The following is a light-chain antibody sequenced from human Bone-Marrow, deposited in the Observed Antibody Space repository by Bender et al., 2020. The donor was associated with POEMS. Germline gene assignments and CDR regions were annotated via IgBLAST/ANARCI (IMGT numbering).Light chain of an antibody. V-gene: IGLV2-23*02. CDR1: SSDVGIYDL. Sequence: QSALTQPASVSGSPGQSITITCTGTSSDVGIYDLVSWYQQHPGKAPKLMIFEVSKRPSGVSNRFSGSRSGTTASLTISGLQAEDEANYYCCSYARTNTLVFGGGTKLTVL. CDR3: CSYARTNTLV. CDR2: EVS. J-gene: IGLJ3*02.